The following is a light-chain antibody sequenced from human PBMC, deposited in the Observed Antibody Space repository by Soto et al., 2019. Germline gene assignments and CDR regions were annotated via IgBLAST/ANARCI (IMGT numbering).Light chain of an antibody. Sequence: QSALTQPASVSGSPGQSITISCTGTSSDVGGYNYVSWYQQYPGKAPKLMIYEVSNRPLGVSNRFSGSKSGNTASLTISRLQAEDEADYYGSSYTTSSTLEGVFGTGTKVTVL. CDR2: EVS. CDR3: SSYTTSSTLEGV. CDR1: SSDVGGYNY. J-gene: IGLJ1*01. V-gene: IGLV2-14*01.